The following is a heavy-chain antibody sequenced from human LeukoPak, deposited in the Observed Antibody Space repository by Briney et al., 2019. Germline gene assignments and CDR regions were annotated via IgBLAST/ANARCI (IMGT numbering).Heavy chain of an antibody. CDR1: GCTVSSNY. J-gene: IGHJ4*02. CDR3: ARGDYGDYSYYFDY. V-gene: IGHV3-66*01. D-gene: IGHD4-17*01. CDR2: IYSGGST. Sequence: PGGSLRLSCAASGCTVSSNYMSWVRRAPGKGLEWVSVIYSGGSTYYADSVKGRFTISRDNSKNTLYLQMNSLRAEDTAVYYCARGDYGDYSYYFDYWGQGTLVTVSS.